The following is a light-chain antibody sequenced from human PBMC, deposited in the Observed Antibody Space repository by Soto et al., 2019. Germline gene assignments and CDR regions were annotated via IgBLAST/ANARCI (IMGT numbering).Light chain of an antibody. V-gene: IGKV1-9*01. CDR2: AAS. J-gene: IGKJ2*01. Sequence: IQMTQSPSSLSATVGDRVTITCRASRDVSSYLVWYQQKPGKAAELLIYAASTLQSGVPLRFSGSGSGTEFTLTISSLQPEDFATYYCQQLSYYPRTFGQGTKLEI. CDR1: RDVSSY. CDR3: QQLSYYPRT.